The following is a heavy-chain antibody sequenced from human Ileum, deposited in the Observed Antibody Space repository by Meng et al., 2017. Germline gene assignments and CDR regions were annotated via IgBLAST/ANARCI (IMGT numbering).Heavy chain of an antibody. J-gene: IGHJ4*02. V-gene: IGHV5-51*01. Sequence: GESLKISCKASGYTFTHHWIGWVRQLPGQGLEWMGIIFPGGSDIRYSPSFQGQVSLSVDRSTNTAYLQWSSLKTSDTAIYYCTRVGVSATTGFDYWGQGSLVTVSS. CDR3: TRVGVSATTGFDY. D-gene: IGHD1-1*01. CDR1: GYTFTHHW. CDR2: IFPGGSDI.